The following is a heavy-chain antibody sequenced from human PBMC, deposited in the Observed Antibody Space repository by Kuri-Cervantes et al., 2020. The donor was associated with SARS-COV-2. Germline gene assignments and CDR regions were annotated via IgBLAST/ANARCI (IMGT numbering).Heavy chain of an antibody. V-gene: IGHV3-30*04. CDR2: ISYDGSNK. J-gene: IGHJ5*02. CDR1: GFTFSSYA. Sequence: GGSLRLSCAASGFTFSSYAMHWVRQAPGKGLEWVAVISYDGSNKYYADSVKGRFTISRDNSKNTLYLKMNSLRAEDTAVYYCARAFGGSYFNWFDPWGQGTLVTASS. D-gene: IGHD1-26*01. CDR3: ARAFGGSYFNWFDP.